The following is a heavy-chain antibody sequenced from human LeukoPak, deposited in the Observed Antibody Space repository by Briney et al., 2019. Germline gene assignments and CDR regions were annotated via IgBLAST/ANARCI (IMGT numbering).Heavy chain of an antibody. CDR1: GLTLRSFA. CDR2: ISGDGGST. CDR3: AAMTTAAANAFSY. Sequence: GGSLRLSCEVSGLTLRSFAMSWVRQPAGKGLEWVSAISGDGGSTEYADSVKGRFTISRDNSKNTVYLQMNSLRAGDTALYYCAAMTTAAANAFSYWGRGTVVTVSS. J-gene: IGHJ4*02. D-gene: IGHD2-2*01. V-gene: IGHV3-23*01.